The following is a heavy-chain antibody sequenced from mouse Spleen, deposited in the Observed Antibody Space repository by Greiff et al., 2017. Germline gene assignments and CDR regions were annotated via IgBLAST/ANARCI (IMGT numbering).Heavy chain of an antibody. J-gene: IGHJ2*01. CDR3: ARHGRENYFDY. D-gene: IGHD4-1*01. Sequence: VQLKESGGDLVKPGGSLKLSCAASGFTFSSYGMSWVRQTPDKRLEWVATISSGGSYTYYPDSVKGRFTISRDNAKNTLYLQMSSLKSEDTAMYYCARHGRENYFDYWGQGTTLTVSS. CDR1: GFTFSSYG. V-gene: IGHV5-6*01. CDR2: ISSGGSYT.